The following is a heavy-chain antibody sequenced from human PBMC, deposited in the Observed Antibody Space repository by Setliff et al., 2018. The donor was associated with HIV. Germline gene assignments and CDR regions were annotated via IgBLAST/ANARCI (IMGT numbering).Heavy chain of an antibody. CDR1: GSGFTFSSYS. D-gene: IGHD3-9*01. CDR2: ISSTSSTI. CDR3: ARDLYFYYYMDV. Sequence: QPGGSLRLSCAASGSGFTFSSYSMNWVRQAPGKRLEWVSYISSTSSTIYYANSVKGRFTISRDDAKNSLYLQMNSLRAEDTAVYYCARDLYFYYYMDVWGKGTTVTVSS. V-gene: IGHV3-48*01. J-gene: IGHJ6*03.